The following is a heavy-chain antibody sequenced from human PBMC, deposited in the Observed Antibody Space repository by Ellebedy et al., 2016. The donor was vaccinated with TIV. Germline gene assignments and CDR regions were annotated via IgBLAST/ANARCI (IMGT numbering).Heavy chain of an antibody. CDR2: ISNSGST. CDR1: GGSINSGDYY. CDR3: ARGDIGASDAPLDY. Sequence: LRLXXSVSGGSINSGDYYWSWVRQPPGKGLEWIGRISNSGSTSYNPSLKSRVTISVDTSKNQFSLKLSSVTAADTAVYYCARGDIGASDAPLDYWGQGTLVTVSS. V-gene: IGHV4-61*02. D-gene: IGHD6-13*01. J-gene: IGHJ4*02.